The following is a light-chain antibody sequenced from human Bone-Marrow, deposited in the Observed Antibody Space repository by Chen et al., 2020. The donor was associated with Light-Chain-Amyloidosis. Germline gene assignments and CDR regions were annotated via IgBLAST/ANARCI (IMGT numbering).Light chain of an antibody. CDR2: RDT. Sequence: SYELTQPPSVSVSPGQTARITCSGDDLPTKYAYWYQQKPDQAPELVIHRDTERPSGIAERFSGSSSGTTATLTISGVQAEDEADYHCQSADSSGTYEVIFGGGTKLTVL. J-gene: IGLJ2*01. CDR3: QSADSSGTYEVI. CDR1: DLPTKY. V-gene: IGLV3-25*03.